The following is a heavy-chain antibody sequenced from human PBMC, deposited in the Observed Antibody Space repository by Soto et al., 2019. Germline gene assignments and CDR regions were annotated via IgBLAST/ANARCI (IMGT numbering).Heavy chain of an antibody. Sequence: EVQLVESGGGLVQPGGSLRLSCAASGFTFSSYEMNWVRQAPGKGLAWVSYISSSGSTIYYADSVKGRFTISRDNAKNSLYLQMNSLRAEDTAVYYCARVHYDFWSGYSYYFDYWGQGTLVTVSS. CDR2: ISSSGSTI. V-gene: IGHV3-48*03. J-gene: IGHJ4*02. D-gene: IGHD3-3*01. CDR1: GFTFSSYE. CDR3: ARVHYDFWSGYSYYFDY.